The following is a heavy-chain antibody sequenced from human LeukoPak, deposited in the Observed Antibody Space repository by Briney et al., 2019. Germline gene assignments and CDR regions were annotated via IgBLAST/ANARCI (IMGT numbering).Heavy chain of an antibody. CDR3: ASEEQSAFDI. CDR1: GFTFSSYS. CDR2: ISSSSSYI. Sequence: GGSLRLSCAASGFTFSSYSMNWVRQAPGKGLEWVSSISSSSSYIYYADSVKGRFTISRDNAKTSLYLKMNSLRAEDTAVYYWASEEQSAFDIWGQGTMVTVSS. D-gene: IGHD1-26*01. J-gene: IGHJ3*02. V-gene: IGHV3-21*01.